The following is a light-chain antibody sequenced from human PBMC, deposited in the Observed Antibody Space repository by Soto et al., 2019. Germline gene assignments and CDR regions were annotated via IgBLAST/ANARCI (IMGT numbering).Light chain of an antibody. V-gene: IGKV3D-20*02. J-gene: IGKJ5*01. CDR3: QQRSDWPTT. Sequence: EIVLTQSPASLSLSPGERATLSCRASQSVSSTYLAWYQQKPGQAPRLLIYGASSRATGIPARFSGSGSGTDFTLTISSLEPEDFAVYYCQQRSDWPTTFGQGTRLEIK. CDR2: GAS. CDR1: QSVSSTY.